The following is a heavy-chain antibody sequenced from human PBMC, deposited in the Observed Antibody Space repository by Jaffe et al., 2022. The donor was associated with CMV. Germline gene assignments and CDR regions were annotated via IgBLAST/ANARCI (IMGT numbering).Heavy chain of an antibody. V-gene: IGHV3-23*01. J-gene: IGHJ6*02. Sequence: EVQLLESGGGLVQPGGSLRLSCAASGFTFSSYAMSWVRQAPGKGLEWVSAISGSGGSTYYADSVKGRFTISRDNSKNTLYLQMNSLRAEDTAVYYCAKVGSIAARLNYYYGMDVWGQGTTVTVSS. CDR2: ISGSGGST. CDR3: AKVGSIAARLNYYYGMDV. D-gene: IGHD6-6*01. CDR1: GFTFSSYA.